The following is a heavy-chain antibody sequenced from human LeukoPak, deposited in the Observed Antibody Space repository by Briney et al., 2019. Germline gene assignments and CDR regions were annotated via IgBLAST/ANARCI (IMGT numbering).Heavy chain of an antibody. CDR1: GYSFTSYW. Sequence: GESLKISCKGSGYSFTSYWIGWVRQMPGKGLEWMGIIYPGDSDTRYSTSFQGQVTISADKSISTAYLQWSSLKASDTAMYYCARRYCSSTSCLYYFDYWGQGTLVTVSS. CDR3: ARRYCSSTSCLYYFDY. D-gene: IGHD2-2*01. CDR2: IYPGDSDT. J-gene: IGHJ4*02. V-gene: IGHV5-51*01.